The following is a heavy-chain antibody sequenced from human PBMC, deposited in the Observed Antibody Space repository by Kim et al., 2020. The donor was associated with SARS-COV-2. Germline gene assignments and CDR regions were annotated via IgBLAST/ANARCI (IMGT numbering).Heavy chain of an antibody. Sequence: SETLSLTCAVYGGSFSGYYWSWIRQPPGKGLEWIGEINHSGSTNYNPSLKSRVTISVDTSKNQFSLKLSSVTAADTAVYYCARKLEPRGGPWDVWGQGTTVTVSS. V-gene: IGHV4-34*01. CDR1: GGSFSGYY. D-gene: IGHD3-10*01. J-gene: IGHJ6*02. CDR3: ARKLEPRGGPWDV. CDR2: INHSGST.